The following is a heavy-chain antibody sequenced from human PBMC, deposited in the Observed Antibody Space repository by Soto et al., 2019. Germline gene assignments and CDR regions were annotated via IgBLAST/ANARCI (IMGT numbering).Heavy chain of an antibody. V-gene: IGHV3-30*18. D-gene: IGHD3-3*01. Sequence: QVQLVESGGGVVQPGTSLRLSCAGSGFSFGGYGMHWVRQAAGKGLEWVAVIAYNGGEKHYADSVKGRFTISRDNSKSTLYLEMNSLRAEDTAVYYCAKVIDFWNGTDVWGQGTTVTVSS. CDR3: AKVIDFWNGTDV. CDR1: GFSFGGYG. J-gene: IGHJ6*02. CDR2: IAYNGGEK.